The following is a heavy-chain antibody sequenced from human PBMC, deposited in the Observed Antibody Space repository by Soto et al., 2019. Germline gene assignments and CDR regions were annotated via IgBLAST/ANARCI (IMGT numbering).Heavy chain of an antibody. Sequence: EVQLVESGGGLVKPGGSLRLSCAASGFTFSSYSMNWVRQAPGKGLEWVSSISSSSSYIYYADSVKGRFTISRDNAKNSRYLQMNSLRAEDTAVYYCAGAAHYRGYDLARFDPWGREPWSPSPQ. CDR3: AGAAHYRGYDLARFDP. CDR1: GFTFSSYS. J-gene: IGHJ5*02. D-gene: IGHD5-12*01. V-gene: IGHV3-21*01. CDR2: ISSSSSYI.